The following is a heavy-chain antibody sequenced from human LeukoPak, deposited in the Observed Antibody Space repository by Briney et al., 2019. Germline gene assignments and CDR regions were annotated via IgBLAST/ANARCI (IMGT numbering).Heavy chain of an antibody. CDR1: GFTFSSYG. J-gene: IGHJ4*02. V-gene: IGHV3-30*18. CDR3: AKDPGVPAAICYFDY. CDR2: ISYDGSNK. Sequence: SGRSLRLSCAASGFTFSSYGMHWVRQAPGKGLEWVAVISYDGSNKYYAASVKGRFTISRDNSKNTLYLQINSLRAEDTAVYYCAKDPGVPAAICYFDYWGQGTLVTVSS. D-gene: IGHD2-2*01.